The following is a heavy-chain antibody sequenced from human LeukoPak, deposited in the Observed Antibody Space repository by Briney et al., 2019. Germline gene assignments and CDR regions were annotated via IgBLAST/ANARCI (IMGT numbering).Heavy chain of an antibody. Sequence: GGSLRLSCAASGFTFSSYAMSWVRQAPGKGLEWVSAISGSGGSTYYADSVKGRFTISRDNSKNTLYLQMNSLRAEDTAVYYCAKPYYYDSSGRVDYWGQGTLVTVSS. V-gene: IGHV3-23*01. CDR2: ISGSGGST. D-gene: IGHD3-22*01. CDR1: GFTFSSYA. CDR3: AKPYYYDSSGRVDY. J-gene: IGHJ4*02.